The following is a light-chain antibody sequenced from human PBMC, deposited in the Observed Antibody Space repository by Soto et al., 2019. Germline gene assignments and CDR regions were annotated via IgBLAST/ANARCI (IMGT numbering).Light chain of an antibody. CDR1: SSDVGGYNY. J-gene: IGLJ1*01. CDR2: EVS. Sequence: QSVLTQPASVSGPPGQSITISCTGTSSDVGGYNYVSWYQHHPGKAPKLMIYEVSNRPSGVSNRFSGSKSGNTASLTISGLQADDGAVYYCSSYAGSNTNVFGTGTKLTVL. CDR3: SSYAGSNTNV. V-gene: IGLV2-14*01.